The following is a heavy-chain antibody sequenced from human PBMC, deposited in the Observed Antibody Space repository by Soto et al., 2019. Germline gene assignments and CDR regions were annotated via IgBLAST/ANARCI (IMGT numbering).Heavy chain of an antibody. CDR1: GGTFSSYA. V-gene: IGHV1-69*01. D-gene: IGHD3-22*01. CDR3: ARGYYDSSGYYGWFDP. J-gene: IGHJ5*02. CDR2: IIPIFGTA. Sequence: QVQLVQSGAEVKKPGSSVKVSCKASGGTFSSYAISWVRQAPGQGLEWMGGIIPIFGTANYAQKCQGRVTIPADESTSTAYMELNSLRTEDTAVYYCARGYYDSSGYYGWFDPWGQGTLVTVSS.